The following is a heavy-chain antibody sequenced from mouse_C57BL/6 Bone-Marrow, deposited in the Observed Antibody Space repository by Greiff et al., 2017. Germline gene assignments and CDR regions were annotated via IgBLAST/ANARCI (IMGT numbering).Heavy chain of an antibody. CDR1: GFNIKDDY. Sequence: VQLQQSGAELVRPGASVKLSCTASGFNIKDDYMHWVKQRPEQGLEWIGWIDPENGDTEYASKFQGKATIPADTSSNTAYLQLSSLTSEDTAVYYCTTGLRRGGYAMDYWGQGTSVTVSS. V-gene: IGHV14-4*01. J-gene: IGHJ4*01. CDR2: IDPENGDT. D-gene: IGHD2-2*01. CDR3: TTGLRRGGYAMDY.